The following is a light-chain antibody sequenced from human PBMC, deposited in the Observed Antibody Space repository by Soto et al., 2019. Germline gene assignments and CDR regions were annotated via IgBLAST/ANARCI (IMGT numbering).Light chain of an antibody. Sequence: DIQMTQSPSSLSASAGDTVTITCRASQNIGSYLSWYQQKPGKAPKLLMYSSSILQDGVSSRFSGSGSGTDFTLTLTGLQPEDFATYYCLQTFTTPITFGQGTTVEVK. CDR1: QNIGSY. CDR3: LQTFTTPIT. CDR2: SSS. V-gene: IGKV1-39*01. J-gene: IGKJ1*01.